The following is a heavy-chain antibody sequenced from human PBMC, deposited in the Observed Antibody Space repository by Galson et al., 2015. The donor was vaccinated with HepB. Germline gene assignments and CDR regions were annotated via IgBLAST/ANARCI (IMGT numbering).Heavy chain of an antibody. J-gene: IGHJ4*02. CDR3: ARDSGSYGGGFDY. CDR1: GFTFSSYW. D-gene: IGHD1-26*01. CDR2: IKQDGSEK. Sequence: SLRLSCAASGFTFSSYWMSWVRQAPGKGLEWVANIKQDGSEKYYVDSVKGRFTISRDNAKNSLYLQMNSLRAEDTAVYYCARDSGSYGGGFDYWGQGTLVTVSS. V-gene: IGHV3-7*03.